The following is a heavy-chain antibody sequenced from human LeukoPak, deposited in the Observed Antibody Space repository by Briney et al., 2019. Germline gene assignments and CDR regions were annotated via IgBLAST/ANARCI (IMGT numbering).Heavy chain of an antibody. CDR1: GGTFSGYA. V-gene: IGHV1-69*13. J-gene: IGHJ4*02. CDR2: IIPIFGTA. CDR3: ARDTYSSSGEYYFDY. D-gene: IGHD6-13*01. Sequence: SVKVSCKASGGTFSGYAISWVRQAPGQGPEWMGGIIPIFGTANYAQKFQGRVTITADESTSTAYMELSSLRSEDTAVYYCARDTYSSSGEYYFDYWGQGTLVTVSS.